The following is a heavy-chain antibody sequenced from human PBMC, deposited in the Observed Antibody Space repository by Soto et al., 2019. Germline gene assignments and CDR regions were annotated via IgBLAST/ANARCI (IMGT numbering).Heavy chain of an antibody. D-gene: IGHD4-17*01. CDR1: GGTFSSYT. J-gene: IGHJ6*03. CDR3: ARGGDYVLRWYYMDV. V-gene: IGHV1-69*02. CDR2: IIPILGIA. Sequence: ASVKVSCKASGGTFSSYTISWVRQAPGQGLEWMGRIIPILGIANYAQKFQGRVTITADKSTSTAYMELSSLRSEDTAVYYCARGGDYVLRWYYMDVWGKGTTVTVSS.